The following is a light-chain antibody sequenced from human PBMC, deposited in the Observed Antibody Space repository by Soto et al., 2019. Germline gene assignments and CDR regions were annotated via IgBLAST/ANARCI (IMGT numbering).Light chain of an antibody. J-gene: IGLJ1*01. Sequence: SVLTQPPSVSGAPGQRVTISCTGSSSNIGAGHDVHWYQQLPGTAPKLLIYGNRIRPSGVPDRFSGSKSGTSASLAITGLQAEDEADYYCQSYDSSLSGYVFGTGTKVTV. CDR2: GNR. CDR3: QSYDSSLSGYV. V-gene: IGLV1-40*01. CDR1: SSNIGAGHD.